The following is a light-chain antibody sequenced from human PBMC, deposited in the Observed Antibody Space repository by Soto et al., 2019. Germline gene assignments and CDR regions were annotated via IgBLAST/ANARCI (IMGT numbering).Light chain of an antibody. Sequence: QSALTQPASVSGSPGQSITISCTGASTDVGDYDLVSWYQHHPGKAPKLTIYEVFKRPSGISDRFSGSKSGNTASLTLSGLLPEDGADYYCSSYSSTYICFVFGTGTKVTGL. CDR2: EVF. J-gene: IGLJ1*01. CDR3: SSYSSTYICFV. V-gene: IGLV2-14*01. CDR1: STDVGDYDL.